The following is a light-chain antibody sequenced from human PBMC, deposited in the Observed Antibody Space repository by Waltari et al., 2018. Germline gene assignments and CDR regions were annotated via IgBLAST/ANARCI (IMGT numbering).Light chain of an antibody. CDR1: ASHIGNTL. CDR3: AAWDDSLGGRWV. V-gene: IGLV1-44*01. Sequence: QSVLTQPPSASGTPGQRVTMSCSGRASHIGNTLVNWSQQLPGKAPKLVIYRSDQRPSGVPDRFSASKSGTSASLAISGLQSEDEADYYCAAWDDSLGGRWVFGGGTKVTVL. CDR2: RSD. J-gene: IGLJ3*02.